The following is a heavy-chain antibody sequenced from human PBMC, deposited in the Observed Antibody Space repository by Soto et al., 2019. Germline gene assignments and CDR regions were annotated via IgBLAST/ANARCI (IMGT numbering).Heavy chain of an antibody. CDR1: GFNFSSYA. CDR2: ISYDGSNK. Sequence: GGSLRLSCAASGFNFSSYAMHWVRQAPGKGLEWVAVISYDGSNKYYADSVKGRFTISRDDSKNTLYLQMNSLRAEDTAVYYCARDARGKMIVVAKNYFDYWGQGTLVTVSS. J-gene: IGHJ4*02. CDR3: ARDARGKMIVVAKNYFDY. V-gene: IGHV3-30-3*01. D-gene: IGHD3-22*01.